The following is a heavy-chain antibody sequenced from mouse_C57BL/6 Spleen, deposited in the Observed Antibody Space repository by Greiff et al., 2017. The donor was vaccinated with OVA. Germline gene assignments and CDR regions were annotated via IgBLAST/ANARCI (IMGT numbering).Heavy chain of an antibody. D-gene: IGHD1-1*01. CDR1: GYTFTSYW. J-gene: IGHJ1*03. V-gene: IGHV1-69*01. CDR2: IDPSDSYT. Sequence: VQLQQPGAELVMPGASVKLSCKASGYTFTSYWMHWVKQRPGQGLEWIGEIDPSDSYTNYNQKFKGKSTLTVDKSSSTAYMQLSSLTSEDSAVYYCARRILYYYGSSYWYFDVWGTGTTVTVSS. CDR3: ARRILYYYGSSYWYFDV.